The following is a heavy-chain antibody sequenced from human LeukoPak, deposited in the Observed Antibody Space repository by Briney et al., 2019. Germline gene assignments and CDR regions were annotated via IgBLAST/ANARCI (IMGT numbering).Heavy chain of an antibody. D-gene: IGHD1-26*01. J-gene: IGHJ4*02. Sequence: GGSLRLSCAASGFSVSSNYMSWVRQAPGKGLEWVSVMYSAGSINYADSVKGRFTISRDNSKNTLYLQMNSLRAEDTAVYYCATLAVVGALIPADHWGQGTLVTVSS. CDR2: MYSAGSI. CDR1: GFSVSSNY. CDR3: ATLAVVGALIPADH. V-gene: IGHV3-53*01.